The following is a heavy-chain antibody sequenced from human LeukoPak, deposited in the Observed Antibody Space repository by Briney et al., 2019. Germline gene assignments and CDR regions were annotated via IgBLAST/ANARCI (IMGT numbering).Heavy chain of an antibody. D-gene: IGHD4-23*01. J-gene: IGHJ4*02. CDR3: ARDQTTVGLDF. CDR2: ISYDGSNK. Sequence: GRSLRLSCAASGFTFSSYGMHWVRQAPGKGLEWVAVISYDGSNKYYADSVKGRFTISRDNSKNSLYLQMNSLRAEDTAVYFCARDQTTVGLDFWGQGTLVSVSS. V-gene: IGHV3-30*03. CDR1: GFTFSSYG.